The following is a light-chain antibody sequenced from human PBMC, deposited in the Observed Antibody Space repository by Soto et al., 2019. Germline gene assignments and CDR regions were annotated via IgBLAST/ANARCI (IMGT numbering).Light chain of an antibody. CDR3: APCDDSLKEYG. CDR1: SSNIGSHT. V-gene: IGLV1-44*01. Sequence: QSVLTQPPSASGTPGQRVTISCSGSSSNIGSHTVNWYQQLPGTAPKLLIYNYYQRPSGVPDRFSGSKSGTSASLAISGLQSEDEADYYCAPCDDSLKEYGFGTGTHLTV. CDR2: NYY. J-gene: IGLJ6*01.